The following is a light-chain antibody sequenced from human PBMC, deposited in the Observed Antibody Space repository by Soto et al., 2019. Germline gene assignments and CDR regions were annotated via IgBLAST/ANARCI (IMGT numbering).Light chain of an antibody. J-gene: IGLJ1*01. CDR3: CSYEGIYTSYV. CDR1: SNKVGGYNY. Sequence: QSALTQPRSVSGSPGQSVTISCTGTSNKVGGYNYVSWYQQHPGKVPKLLIYDVSKRPSGVPDRFSGSKSGNTASLTISGLQAEDEADYYCCSYEGIYTSYVFGTGTKVTVL. CDR2: DVS. V-gene: IGLV2-11*01.